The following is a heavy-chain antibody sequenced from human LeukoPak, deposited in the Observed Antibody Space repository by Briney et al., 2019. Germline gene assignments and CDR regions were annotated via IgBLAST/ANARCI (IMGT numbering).Heavy chain of an antibody. CDR2: ISSSSYI. J-gene: IGHJ4*02. V-gene: IGHV3-21*01. D-gene: IGHD2-15*01. Sequence: GGSLRLSCAASGFTFSSYSMNWVRQAPGKGLEWVSSISSSSYIYYADSVKGRFTISRDNAKNSLYLRMNSLRAEDTAVYYCARLMVAATFDYWGQGTLVTVSS. CDR3: ARLMVAATFDY. CDR1: GFTFSSYS.